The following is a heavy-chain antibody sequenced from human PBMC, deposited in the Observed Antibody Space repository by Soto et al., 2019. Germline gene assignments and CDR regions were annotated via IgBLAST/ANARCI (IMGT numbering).Heavy chain of an antibody. D-gene: IGHD3-22*01. CDR1: GYSFSNYY. V-gene: IGHV1-46*01. CDR2: INRSGTST. CDR3: ARGGYDSSGYDVFYFDN. Sequence: QVQLVQSGAEVKKPGASVKVSCKASGYSFSNYYMHWVRQAPGQGLEWMGVINRSGTSTSYAQKLQGRVIMTRDTSTSTVYMELSSLRSEDTAVYYCARGGYDSSGYDVFYFDNWGQGTLVTVSS. J-gene: IGHJ4*02.